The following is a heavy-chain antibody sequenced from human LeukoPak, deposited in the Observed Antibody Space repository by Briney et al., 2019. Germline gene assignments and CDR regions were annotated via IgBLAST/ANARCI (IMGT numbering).Heavy chain of an antibody. J-gene: IGHJ5*02. CDR3: ARSAAREWLLENWFDP. D-gene: IGHD3-3*01. CDR1: GDSFSGYY. Sequence: ASVKVSCKASGDSFSGYYIHWVRQATGQGLEWMGWMNPNSGNTGYAQKFQGRVTMTRNTSISTAYMELSSLRSEDTAVYYCARSAAREWLLENWFDPWGQGTLVTVSS. V-gene: IGHV1-8*02. CDR2: MNPNSGNT.